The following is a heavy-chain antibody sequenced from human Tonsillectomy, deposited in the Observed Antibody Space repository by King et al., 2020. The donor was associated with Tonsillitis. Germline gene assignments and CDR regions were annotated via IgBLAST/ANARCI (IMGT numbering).Heavy chain of an antibody. V-gene: IGHV3-9*01. J-gene: IGHJ4*02. CDR2: ISWNSGSI. CDR3: AKAPSVGDFDY. D-gene: IGHD1-26*01. Sequence: VQLVESGGGLVQPGRSLRLSCAASGFTFDDYAMHWVRQAPGKGLEWVSGISWNSGSIGYADSVKGRFTISRDNAKNSLYLQMNSLRAEDTALYYCAKAPSVGDFDYWGQGTLVTVSS. CDR1: GFTFDDYA.